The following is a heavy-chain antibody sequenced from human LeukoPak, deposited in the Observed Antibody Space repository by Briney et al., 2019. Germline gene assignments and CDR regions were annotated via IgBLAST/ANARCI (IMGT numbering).Heavy chain of an antibody. CDR3: ARSLGATRPLYYFDY. D-gene: IGHD1-26*01. V-gene: IGHV4-59*08. CDR1: GGPISSYY. Sequence: SETLPLTCSVSGGPISSYYWSWIRRPPGKGLEWIGYIYYSGSANYNPSFKSRVTISVDTSKNQFSLKLSSVTAADTAVYYCARSLGATRPLYYFDYWGQGTLVTVSS. J-gene: IGHJ4*02. CDR2: IYYSGSA.